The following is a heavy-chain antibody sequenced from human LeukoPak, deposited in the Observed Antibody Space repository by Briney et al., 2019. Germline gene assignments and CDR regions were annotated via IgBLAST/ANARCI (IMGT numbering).Heavy chain of an antibody. J-gene: IGHJ4*02. CDR2: MNPNSGST. Sequence: ASVKVSCKASGYSFTNYDINWVRQATGQGLEWMGWMNPNSGSTGYAQKFQGRVTITRNTSISTAYMELSSLSSEDTAVYYCAAFGVAVARWGFDCWGQGTLVTVSS. CDR1: GYSFTNYD. D-gene: IGHD6-19*01. V-gene: IGHV1-8*03. CDR3: AAFGVAVARWGFDC.